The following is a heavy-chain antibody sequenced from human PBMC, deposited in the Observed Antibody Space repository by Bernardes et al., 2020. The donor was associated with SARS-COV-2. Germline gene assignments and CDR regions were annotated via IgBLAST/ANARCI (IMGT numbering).Heavy chain of an antibody. Sequence: GGSLRLSCAASGFTFSGYAMSWVRQAPGKGLEWVSGITGSGGSTYYADPVKGRFTISRDNSKNTLYLQMNSLRAEDTAVYYCAKGSGSSSWDFDYWGQGTLVTVSS. V-gene: IGHV3-23*01. CDR3: AKGSGSSSWDFDY. CDR2: ITGSGGST. CDR1: GFTFSGYA. D-gene: IGHD6-13*01. J-gene: IGHJ4*02.